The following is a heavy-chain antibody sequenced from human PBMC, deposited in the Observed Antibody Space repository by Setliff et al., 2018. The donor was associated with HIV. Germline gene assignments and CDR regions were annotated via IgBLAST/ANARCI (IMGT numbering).Heavy chain of an antibody. Sequence: ASVKVSCKASGYTFTTYGFNWVRQAPGQGLEWTGWISASSDNTNYAQKFQGRVTLTTDTSTNTVYMELKSLRSDDTAVYFCARGQLDRHLRSDVPFDIWGQGTMVTVSS. J-gene: IGHJ3*02. V-gene: IGHV1-18*01. CDR2: ISASSDNT. CDR1: GYTFTTYG. CDR3: ARGQLDRHLRSDVPFDI. D-gene: IGHD1-1*01.